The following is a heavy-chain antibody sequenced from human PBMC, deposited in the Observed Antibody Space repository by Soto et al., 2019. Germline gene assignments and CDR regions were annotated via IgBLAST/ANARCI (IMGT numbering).Heavy chain of an antibody. CDR1: GYTLTELS. J-gene: IGHJ4*02. CDR2: FDPEDGET. V-gene: IGHV1-24*01. CDR3: ARGSSDWLPYFDY. D-gene: IGHD3-9*01. Sequence: ASVKVSCKVSGYTLTELSMHWVRQAPGKGLEWMGGFDPEDGETIYAQKFQGRVTITRDTSASTAYMELSSLRSEDTAVYFCARGSSDWLPYFDYWGQGSLVTVSS.